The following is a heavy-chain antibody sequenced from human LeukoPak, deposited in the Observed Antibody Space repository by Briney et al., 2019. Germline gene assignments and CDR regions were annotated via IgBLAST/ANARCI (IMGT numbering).Heavy chain of an antibody. D-gene: IGHD6-19*01. J-gene: IGHJ2*01. CDR2: ISYDGSNK. CDR1: GFAFSSYA. CDR3: AGDPYSSGWYWYFDL. Sequence: PGRSLRLSCAASGFAFSSYAMHWVRQAPGKGLEWVAAISYDGSNKYYADSVKGRFTISRDNSKNTLYLQMNSLRAEDTAVYYCAGDPYSSGWYWYFDLWGRGTLVTVSS. V-gene: IGHV3-30-3*01.